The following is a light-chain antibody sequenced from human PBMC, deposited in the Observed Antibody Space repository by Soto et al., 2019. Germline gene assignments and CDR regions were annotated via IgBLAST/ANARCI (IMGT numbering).Light chain of an antibody. CDR3: GSITRSSTAV. CDR2: DVT. V-gene: IGLV2-14*01. Sequence: QSVLTQPPSVSGAPGQTVTISCTGTSSDVGGFEYVSWYQHQPGKAPKLIIYDVTKRPSGVSNRFSGSKSGNTASLTISGIQAEDEGDYYCGSITRSSTAVFGTGTKLTVL. CDR1: SSDVGGFEY. J-gene: IGLJ1*01.